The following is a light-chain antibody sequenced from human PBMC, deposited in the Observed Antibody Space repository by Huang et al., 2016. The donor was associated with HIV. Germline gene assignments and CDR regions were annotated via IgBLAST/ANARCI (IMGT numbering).Light chain of an antibody. CDR3: QQYNNWST. Sequence: EIVMTQSPATLSVSPGERATLSCRGSQSVSSNLAWYQQKPGQAPRLLIYGASTRGIGSPGRFSGSGSGTEFTLTISSLQSEDFAVYYCQQYNNWSTFGQGTKVEIK. CDR1: QSVSSN. J-gene: IGKJ1*01. CDR2: GAS. V-gene: IGKV3-15*01.